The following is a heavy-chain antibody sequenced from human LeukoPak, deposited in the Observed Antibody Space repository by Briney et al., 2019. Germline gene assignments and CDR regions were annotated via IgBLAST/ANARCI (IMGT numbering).Heavy chain of an antibody. V-gene: IGHV4-34*01. CDR2: INPSRNT. Sequence: SETLSLTCAVFGGSFSGYYWNWIRQPPGKGLEWIGQINPSRNTNYNPSLKSRVTISLNTSKKQFSLKLSSVTAADTAVYYCARRYDFWSGYPPPLDYWGQGTLVTVSS. J-gene: IGHJ4*02. CDR3: ARRYDFWSGYPPPLDY. CDR1: GGSFSGYY. D-gene: IGHD3-3*01.